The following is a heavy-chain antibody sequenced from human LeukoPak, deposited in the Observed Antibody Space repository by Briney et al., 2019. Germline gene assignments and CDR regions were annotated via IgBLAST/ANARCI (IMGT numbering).Heavy chain of an antibody. V-gene: IGHV3-23*01. Sequence: PGGSLRLSCSASGFSFNNYAMSWIRQAPGKGLTWVSLVSPAYGRTYYADSVKGRFTISRDNSKNTLYLQMNSLRAEDTAVYYCASTHDYGDYGFQDAFDIWGQGTMVTVSS. CDR2: VSPAYGRT. CDR3: ASTHDYGDYGFQDAFDI. D-gene: IGHD4-17*01. J-gene: IGHJ3*02. CDR1: GFSFNNYA.